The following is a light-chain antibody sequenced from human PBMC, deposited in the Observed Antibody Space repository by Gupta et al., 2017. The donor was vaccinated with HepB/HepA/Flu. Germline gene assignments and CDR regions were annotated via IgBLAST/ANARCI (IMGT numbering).Light chain of an antibody. V-gene: IGLV3-1*01. CDR2: QDN. CDR1: RLGDKY. CDR3: QAWDSGVV. J-gene: IGLJ3*02. Sequence: SYELTQPPSVSVSPRQTASITCSGDRLGDKYACWYQQKPGQSPTLVIYQDNKRPSGIPERFSGSNSGNTATLTISGTQAMDEADYYCQAWDSGVVFGGGTKLTVL.